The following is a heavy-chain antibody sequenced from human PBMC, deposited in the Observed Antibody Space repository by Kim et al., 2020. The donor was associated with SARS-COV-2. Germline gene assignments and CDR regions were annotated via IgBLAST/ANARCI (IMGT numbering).Heavy chain of an antibody. V-gene: IGHV3-23*01. D-gene: IGHD1-1*01. CDR3: AKGLRSNWNFSHY. CDR1: GFTFSSYA. CDR2: TNGNGGCT. Sequence: GGSLRLSCVASGFTFSSYAMSWVRQAPGKGLEWVSSTNGNGGCTHYADSVKGRFAISRDNSKNSLYLQMNSLRAEDTAVYYCAKGLRSNWNFSHYLGQGT. J-gene: IGHJ4*02.